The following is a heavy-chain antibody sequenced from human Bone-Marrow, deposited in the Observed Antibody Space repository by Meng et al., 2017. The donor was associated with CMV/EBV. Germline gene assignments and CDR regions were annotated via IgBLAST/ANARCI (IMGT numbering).Heavy chain of an antibody. D-gene: IGHD2-21*01. CDR2: ISWNSGSI. J-gene: IGHJ4*02. Sequence: SLKISCAASGFTFDDYAMHWVRQAPGKGLEWVSGISWNSGSIGYADSVKGRFTISRDNAKNSLYLQMNSLRAEDMAVYYCAKDMMVVVIAIPIDYWGQATLVTVSS. V-gene: IGHV3-9*03. CDR3: AKDMMVVVIAIPIDY. CDR1: GFTFDDYA.